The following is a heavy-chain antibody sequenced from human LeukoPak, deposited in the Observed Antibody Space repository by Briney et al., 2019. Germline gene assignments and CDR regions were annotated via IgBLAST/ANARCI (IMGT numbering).Heavy chain of an antibody. CDR3: ARRSYCGGDCYGSDAFDI. D-gene: IGHD2-21*02. Sequence: PGGSLRLSCAASGFTLSSYTMNWVRQAPGKGLEWVSSNADSLKGRFTISRDNAKNSLYLQMNSLRAEDTAVYYCARRSYCGGDCYGSDAFDIWGQGTMVTVSS. J-gene: IGHJ3*02. V-gene: IGHV3-21*01. CDR1: GFTLSSYT.